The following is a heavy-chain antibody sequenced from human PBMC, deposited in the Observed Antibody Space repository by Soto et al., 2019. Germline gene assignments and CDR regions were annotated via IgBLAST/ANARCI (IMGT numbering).Heavy chain of an antibody. CDR3: ALLLWFGELSTDYGMDV. CDR1: GFTLSTYG. Sequence: PGGSLRLSCAPSGFTLSTYGMHWVRQTPGKGLECVASVSFDGSNKHYADSVKGRFSISRDKSKNTLYLQMNSLRAEDTAVYYCALLLWFGELSTDYGMDVWGQGTTVTVSS. D-gene: IGHD3-10*01. V-gene: IGHV3-30*03. J-gene: IGHJ6*02. CDR2: VSFDGSNK.